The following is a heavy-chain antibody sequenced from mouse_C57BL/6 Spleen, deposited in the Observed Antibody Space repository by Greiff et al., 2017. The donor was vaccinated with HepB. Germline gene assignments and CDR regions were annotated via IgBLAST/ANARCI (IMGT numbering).Heavy chain of an antibody. CDR1: GFNIKDDY. Sequence: EVQLQQSGAELVRPGASVKLSCTASGFNIKDDYMHWVKQRPEQGLEWIGWIDPENGDTEYASKFQGKATITADTSSNTAYLQLSSLTSEDTAVYYCTTGGGSRPYWYFDVWGTGTTVTVSS. V-gene: IGHV14-4*01. D-gene: IGHD1-1*01. CDR2: IDPENGDT. J-gene: IGHJ1*03. CDR3: TTGGGSRPYWYFDV.